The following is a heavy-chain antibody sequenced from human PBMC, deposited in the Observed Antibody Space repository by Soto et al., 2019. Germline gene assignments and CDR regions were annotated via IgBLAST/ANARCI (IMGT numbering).Heavy chain of an antibody. J-gene: IGHJ6*02. Sequence: GWSLRLSCAASVFTCSSYAMHWFRQAPGKGLEWVAVISYDGSNKYYADSVKGRFTISRDNSKNTLYLQMNSLRAEDTAVYYCARARPRFTFEYYYGMDVWGQGTTVTVSS. CDR1: VFTCSSYA. CDR2: ISYDGSNK. V-gene: IGHV3-30-3*01. CDR3: ARARPRFTFEYYYGMDV. D-gene: IGHD3-16*01.